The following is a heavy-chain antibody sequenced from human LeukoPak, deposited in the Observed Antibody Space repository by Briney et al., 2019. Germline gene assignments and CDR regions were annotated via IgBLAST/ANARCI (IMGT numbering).Heavy chain of an antibody. V-gene: IGHV1-8*01. D-gene: IGHD6-19*01. CDR3: ARNSIAVADDY. CDR2: MNPNSGNT. J-gene: IGHJ4*02. Sequence: GASVKVSCKASGYTFTSYDINWVRQATGQGLEWMGWMNPNSGNTGYAQKFQGRVTVTRNTSISTAYMQLSSLRSEDTAVYYCARNSIAVADDYWGQGTLVTVSS. CDR1: GYTFTSYD.